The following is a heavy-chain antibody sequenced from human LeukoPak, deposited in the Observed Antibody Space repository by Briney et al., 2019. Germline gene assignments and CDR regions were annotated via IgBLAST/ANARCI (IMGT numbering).Heavy chain of an antibody. CDR1: GFTFDDYA. J-gene: IGHJ4*02. CDR3: AKDDSSGYY. Sequence: PGGSLRLSCAASGFTFDDYAMHWVQQAPGKGLEWVSGISWNSGSIGYADSVKGRFTISRDNAKNSLYLQMNSLRAEDTALYYCAKDDSSGYYWGQGTLVTVSS. CDR2: ISWNSGSI. D-gene: IGHD3-22*01. V-gene: IGHV3-9*01.